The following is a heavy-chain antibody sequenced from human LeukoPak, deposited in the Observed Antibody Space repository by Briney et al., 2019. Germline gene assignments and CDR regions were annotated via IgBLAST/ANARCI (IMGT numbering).Heavy chain of an antibody. Sequence: PGGSLRLSCAASGFTFSTHAMSWVRQAPGKGLEWVSGISGSGGSTYYADSVKGRFTISRDNSKNTLYLQMNSLRAEDTAVYYCAKPYYDILTGYYRVADYFDYWGQGTLVTVSS. CDR1: GFTFSTHA. CDR2: ISGSGGST. V-gene: IGHV3-23*01. D-gene: IGHD3-9*01. J-gene: IGHJ4*02. CDR3: AKPYYDILTGYYRVADYFDY.